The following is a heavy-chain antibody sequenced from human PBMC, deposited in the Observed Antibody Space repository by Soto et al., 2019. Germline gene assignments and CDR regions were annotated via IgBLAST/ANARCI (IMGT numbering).Heavy chain of an antibody. J-gene: IGHJ3*02. Sequence: QVQLQQSGPGLVKPSQTLSLTCAISGDSVSSNSAAWNWIRQSPSRGLEWLGRTYYRSKWYNDYAVSVKSRITINPDTSKNQCSLQLNCGTPEGTAVYYCARERHDYGDYDGAFDIWGQGTMVTVSS. D-gene: IGHD4-17*01. CDR3: ARERHDYGDYDGAFDI. CDR2: TYYRSKWYN. CDR1: GDSVSSNSAA. V-gene: IGHV6-1*01.